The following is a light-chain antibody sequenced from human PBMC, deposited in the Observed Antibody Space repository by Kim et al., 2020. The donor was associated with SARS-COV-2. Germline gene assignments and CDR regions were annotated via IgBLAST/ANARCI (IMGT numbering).Light chain of an antibody. CDR2: EDN. CDR1: SGSIASNY. CDR3: QSYDSSEWV. Sequence: GKTVTLSCTRSSGSIASNYVQWYQQRPGSSPTTVIYEDNQRPSGVPDRFSGSIDSSSNSASLTISGLKTEDEADYYCQSYDSSEWVFGGGTQLTVL. J-gene: IGLJ3*02. V-gene: IGLV6-57*01.